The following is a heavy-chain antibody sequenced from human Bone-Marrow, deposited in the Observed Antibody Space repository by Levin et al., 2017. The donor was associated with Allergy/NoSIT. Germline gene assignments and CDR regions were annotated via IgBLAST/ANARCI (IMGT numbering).Heavy chain of an antibody. CDR3: ARGGSPYCDSTTCYLFDY. D-gene: IGHD2-2*01. Sequence: ASVKVSCKASGYTFSDYFIHWFRQAPGQGLEWMGWINPKSGDTKYAQKFPGRVTMTRDTSISTAYMELSRLRSDDTAVYYCARGGSPYCDSTTCYLFDYWGQGTLVTVSS. J-gene: IGHJ4*02. V-gene: IGHV1-2*02. CDR1: GYTFSDYF. CDR2: INPKSGDT.